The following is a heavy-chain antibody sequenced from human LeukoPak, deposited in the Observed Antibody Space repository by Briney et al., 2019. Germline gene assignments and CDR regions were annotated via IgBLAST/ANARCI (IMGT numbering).Heavy chain of an antibody. CDR2: INHSGST. J-gene: IGHJ5*02. CDR1: GGSFSGYY. Sequence: PSETLSLTCAVDGGSFSGYYWSVIRQPPGKGLEWIAEINHSGSTNYNPSLKSRVTISVDTSKNQFSLKLSSVTAAGTAVYYCARRNKYYYGSGSYWPPWGQGTLVPVSS. D-gene: IGHD3-10*01. V-gene: IGHV4-34*01. CDR3: ARRNKYYYGSGSYWPP.